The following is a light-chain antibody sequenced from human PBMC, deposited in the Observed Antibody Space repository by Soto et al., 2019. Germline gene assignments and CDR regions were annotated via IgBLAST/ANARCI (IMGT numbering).Light chain of an antibody. J-gene: IGLJ3*02. CDR1: TGAVTSGYY. CDR2: GAV. CDR3: LVLYGGGWV. V-gene: IGLV7-43*01. Sequence: QAVVTQEPSLTVSPGGTVTLTCASSTGAVTSGYYPNWLQQKPGQAPRALIFGAVNKYSWTPARFSGSLLGGKAALTLSGVQPEDEAEYYCLVLYGGGWVFGGGTKVTVL.